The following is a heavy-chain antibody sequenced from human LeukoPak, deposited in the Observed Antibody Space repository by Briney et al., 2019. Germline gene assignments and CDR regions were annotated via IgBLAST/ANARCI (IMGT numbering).Heavy chain of an antibody. CDR2: IIPIFGTA. D-gene: IGHD6-19*01. Sequence: ASVKVSCKASGGTFSSYAISWVRQAPGQGLEWMGGIIPIFGTANYAQKFQGRVTITAGESTSTAYMELSSLRSEDTAVYYCARDGAMWSSSSPVAGTVEYWGQGTLVTVSS. CDR1: GGTFSSYA. J-gene: IGHJ4*02. V-gene: IGHV1-69*13. CDR3: ARDGAMWSSSSPVAGTVEY.